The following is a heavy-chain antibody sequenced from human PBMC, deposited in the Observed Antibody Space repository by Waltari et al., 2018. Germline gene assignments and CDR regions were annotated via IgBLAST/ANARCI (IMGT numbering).Heavy chain of an antibody. Sequence: QVQLQESGPGLVKPSETLSLTCTVSGCSISSYYWSWIRQPPGKGLEWIGYIYYSGSTNYNPSLKSRVTISVDTSKNQFSLKLSSVTAADTAVYYCARSQFWSGYYTGMRGYFDYWGQGTLVTVSS. CDR3: ARSQFWSGYYTGMRGYFDY. J-gene: IGHJ4*02. CDR1: GCSISSYY. V-gene: IGHV4-59*01. D-gene: IGHD3-3*01. CDR2: IYYSGST.